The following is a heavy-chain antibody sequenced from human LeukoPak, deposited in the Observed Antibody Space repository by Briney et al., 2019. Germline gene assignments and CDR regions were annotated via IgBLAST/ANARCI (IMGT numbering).Heavy chain of an antibody. J-gene: IGHJ4*01. CDR2: IRSKAYGGTT. CDR1: GFTFGDCA. D-gene: IGHD3-9*01. V-gene: IGHV3-49*03. Sequence: GGTLRLSCTASGFTFGDCAMSWFRQAPGKGLEWVGFIRSKAYGGTTEYAASVKGRFTISRDDSKSIAYLQMNSLKTEDTAVYYCTTYYDIHWGQGTLVTVSS. CDR3: TTYYDIH.